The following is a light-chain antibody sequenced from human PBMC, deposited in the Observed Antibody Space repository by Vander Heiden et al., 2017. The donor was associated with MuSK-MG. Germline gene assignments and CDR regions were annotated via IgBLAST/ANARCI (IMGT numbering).Light chain of an antibody. CDR1: QSVSSSY. CDR3: QQYGSSRIT. Sequence: DIVLTQSPGTLSLSPGERATLSCRASQSVSSSYLAWYQQKPGQAPRLLIYGASSRATGIPDRFSGSGSGTDFTLTISRLEPEDFAVYYCQQYGSSRITFGQGTRLEIK. CDR2: GAS. J-gene: IGKJ5*01. V-gene: IGKV3-20*01.